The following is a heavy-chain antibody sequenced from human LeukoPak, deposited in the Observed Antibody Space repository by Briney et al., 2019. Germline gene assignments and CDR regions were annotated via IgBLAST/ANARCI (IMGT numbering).Heavy chain of an antibody. D-gene: IGHD3-9*01. CDR3: ARDYDILTGYYWGY. J-gene: IGHJ4*02. V-gene: IGHV1-2*02. Sequence: ASVKVSCKASGYTFTGYYMHWVRQAPGQGLEWMGWINLNSGGTNYAQKFQGRVTMTRDTSISTAYMELSRLRSDDTAVYYCARDYDILTGYYWGYWGQGTLVTVSS. CDR1: GYTFTGYY. CDR2: INLNSGGT.